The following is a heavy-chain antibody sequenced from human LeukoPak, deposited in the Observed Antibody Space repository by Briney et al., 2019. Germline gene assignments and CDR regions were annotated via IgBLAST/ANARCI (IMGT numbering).Heavy chain of an antibody. CDR1: GYTLTELS. Sequence: ASVKVSCKVSGYTLTELSMHWVRQARGKGLEWMGGFDPEDGETIYAQKFQGRVTMTEDTSTDTAYMDLSSLRSEDTAFYYCAAPAVADRYYFDYWGQGTLVTVSS. V-gene: IGHV1-24*01. CDR3: AAPAVADRYYFDY. J-gene: IGHJ4*02. D-gene: IGHD6-19*01. CDR2: FDPEDGET.